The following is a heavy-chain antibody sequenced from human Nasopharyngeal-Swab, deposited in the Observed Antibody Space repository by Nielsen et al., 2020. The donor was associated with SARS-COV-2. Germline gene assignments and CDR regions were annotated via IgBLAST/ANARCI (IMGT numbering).Heavy chain of an antibody. Sequence: GESLKISCAASGFIFSDSAIHWVRQASGKGLEWFGRIRSKGNSYATEYAASVEGRFTISRDDSKNTAYLQMNSLITEDTAVYYCTRCGGSCYTGKDYWGQGTLVTVSS. CDR1: GFIFSDSA. CDR2: IRSKGNSYAT. V-gene: IGHV3-73*01. D-gene: IGHD2-15*01. CDR3: TRCGGSCYTGKDY. J-gene: IGHJ4*02.